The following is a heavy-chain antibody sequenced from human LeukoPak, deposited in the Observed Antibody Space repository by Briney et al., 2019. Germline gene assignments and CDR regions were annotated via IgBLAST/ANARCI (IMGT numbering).Heavy chain of an antibody. CDR3: ARHDSSGPYNAFDI. CDR1: GGSISSSIYY. CDR2: IYYSGST. D-gene: IGHD3-22*01. J-gene: IGHJ3*02. V-gene: IGHV4-39*01. Sequence: PSETLSLTCTVSGGSISSSIYYWGWIRQSPGKGLEWIGSIYYSGSTYYNPSLKSRVTLSVDTSKNQFSLKLSSVTAADTAVYYCARHDSSGPYNAFDIWGQGTMVIVSS.